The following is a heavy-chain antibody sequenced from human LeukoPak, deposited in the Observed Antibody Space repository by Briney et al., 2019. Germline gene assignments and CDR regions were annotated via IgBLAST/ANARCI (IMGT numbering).Heavy chain of an antibody. CDR3: ATGNMVRGVIIGAVFDY. V-gene: IGHV1-24*01. Sequence: ASVKVSCKVSGYTLTELSMHWVRQAPGKGLEWMGGFDPEDGETIYAQKFQGRVTMTEDTSTDTAYMELSSLRSEDTAAYYCATGNMVRGVIIGAVFDYWGQGTLVTVSS. CDR1: GYTLTELS. CDR2: FDPEDGET. J-gene: IGHJ4*02. D-gene: IGHD3-10*01.